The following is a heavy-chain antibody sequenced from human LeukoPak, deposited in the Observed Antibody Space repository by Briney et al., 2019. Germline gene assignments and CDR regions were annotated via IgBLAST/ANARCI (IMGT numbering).Heavy chain of an antibody. CDR2: IYYSGST. V-gene: IGHV4-59*01. D-gene: IGHD6-6*01. CDR1: GGSISSYY. J-gene: IGHJ5*02. CDR3: ARAMVAARRFDP. Sequence: SETLSLTYTVSGGSISSYYWSWIRQPPGKGLEWIGYIYYSGSTNYNPSLKSRVTISVDTSKNQFSLKLSSVTAADTAVYYCARAMVAARRFDPWGQGTLVTVSS.